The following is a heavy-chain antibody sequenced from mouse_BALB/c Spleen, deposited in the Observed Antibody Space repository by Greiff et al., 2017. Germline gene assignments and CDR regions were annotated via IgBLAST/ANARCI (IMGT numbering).Heavy chain of an antibody. J-gene: IGHJ3*01. CDR3: ARQGSSYWFAY. Sequence: EVMLVESGGDLVKPGGSLKLSCAASGFTFSSYGMSWVRQTPDKRLEWVATISSGGSYTYYPDSVKGRFTISRDNAKNTLYLQMSSLKSEDTAMYYCARQGSSYWFAYWGQGTLVTVSA. V-gene: IGHV5-6*01. CDR2: ISSGGSYT. CDR1: GFTFSSYG. D-gene: IGHD1-1*01.